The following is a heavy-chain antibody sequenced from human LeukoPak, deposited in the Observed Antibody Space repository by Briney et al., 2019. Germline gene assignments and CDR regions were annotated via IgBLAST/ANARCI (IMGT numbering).Heavy chain of an antibody. CDR2: INPSGGST. J-gene: IGHJ5*02. V-gene: IGHV1-46*01. D-gene: IGHD1-26*01. Sequence: ASVKVSCKASGYTFTSYCMHWVRQAPGQGLEWMGIINPSGGSTSYAQKFQGRVTMTRDTSTSTAYMELSGLRSEDTAVYYCARVRVGATNTGWFDPWGXXXLXTVSS. CDR1: GYTFTSYC. CDR3: ARVRVGATNTGWFDP.